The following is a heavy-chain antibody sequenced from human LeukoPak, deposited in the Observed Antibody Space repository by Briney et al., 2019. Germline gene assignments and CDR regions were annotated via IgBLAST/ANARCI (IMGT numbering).Heavy chain of an antibody. D-gene: IGHD1-26*01. CDR3: AKARASTDDYYYYGMDV. J-gene: IGHJ6*02. V-gene: IGHV3-30*18. CDR1: GFTFSSYG. CDR2: ISYDGSNK. Sequence: GSLRLSCAASGFTFSSYGMHWVRQAPGKGLEWVALISYDGSNKYYADSVKGRFTISRDNSKNTLYLQMNSLRAEDTAVYYCAKARASTDDYYYYGMDVWGQGTTVTVSS.